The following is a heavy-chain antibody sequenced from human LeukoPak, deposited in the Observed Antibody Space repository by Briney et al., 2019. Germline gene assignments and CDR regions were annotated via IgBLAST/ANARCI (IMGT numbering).Heavy chain of an antibody. J-gene: IGHJ4*02. CDR1: GFTFSSYS. Sequence: QPGGSLRLSCAASGFTFSSYSKNWVRQAPGKGLKWVSYISSSSSTIYYADSVKGRFTISRDNAKNSLYLQMNSLRAEDTAVYYCARDSVPAMVRGVNDFDYWDQGTLVTVSS. D-gene: IGHD3-10*01. CDR3: ARDSVPAMVRGVNDFDY. CDR2: ISSSSSTI. V-gene: IGHV3-48*04.